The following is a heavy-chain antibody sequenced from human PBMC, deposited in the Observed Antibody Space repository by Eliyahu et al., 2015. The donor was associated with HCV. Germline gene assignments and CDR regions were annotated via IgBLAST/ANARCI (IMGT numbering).Heavy chain of an antibody. D-gene: IGHD3-3*01. Sequence: VKGRFTISRDDSKNTLYLQMNSLKTEDTAVYYCTTGAPPSYYDFWSGPYYYYGMDVWGQGTTVTVSS. J-gene: IGHJ6*02. V-gene: IGHV3-15*01. CDR3: TTGAPPSYYDFWSGPYYYYGMDV.